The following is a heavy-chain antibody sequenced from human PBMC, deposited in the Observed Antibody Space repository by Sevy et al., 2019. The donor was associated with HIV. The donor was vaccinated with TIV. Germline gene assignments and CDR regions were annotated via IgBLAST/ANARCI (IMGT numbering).Heavy chain of an antibody. CDR2: ISGISNYI. V-gene: IGHV3-21*01. Sequence: GGSLRLSCAASGFTFSSYSMNWVRQAPGKGLEWVSSISGISNYIYHADSMKGRFTVSRDNARNSLYLQMNSLRAEDTVVYYWARNNCSITNCYMGDVFDIWGQGTMVTVSS. CDR3: ARNNCSITNCYMGDVFDI. J-gene: IGHJ3*02. CDR1: GFTFSSYS. D-gene: IGHD2-2*02.